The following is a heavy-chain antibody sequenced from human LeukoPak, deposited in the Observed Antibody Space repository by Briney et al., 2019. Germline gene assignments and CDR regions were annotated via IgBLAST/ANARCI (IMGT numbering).Heavy chain of an antibody. CDR2: ISWNSGSI. CDR3: VGAADSTAMVNYYYYGMDV. Sequence: GGSLRLSCAASGFTFDDYAMHWVRQAPGKGLEWVSGISWNSGSIGYADSVKGRFTISRDNAKNSLYLQMNSLRAEDTALYYCVGAADSTAMVNYYYYGMDVWGQGTTVTVSS. D-gene: IGHD5-18*01. CDR1: GFTFDDYA. J-gene: IGHJ6*02. V-gene: IGHV3-9*01.